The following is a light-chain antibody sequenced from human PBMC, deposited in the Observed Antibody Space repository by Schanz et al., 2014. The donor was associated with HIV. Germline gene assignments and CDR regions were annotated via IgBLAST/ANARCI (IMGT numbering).Light chain of an antibody. Sequence: DIQMTQSPSSLSAYVGDRVTVTCRSSRTISTYLNWYQQKPGRAPKLLIFAASSLHSGVPSRFSASGSGTDFTLTISSLQPEDIATYYCQRYNTAPWTFGQGTKVEV. V-gene: IGKV1-27*01. CDR2: AAS. J-gene: IGKJ1*01. CDR3: QRYNTAPWT. CDR1: RTISTY.